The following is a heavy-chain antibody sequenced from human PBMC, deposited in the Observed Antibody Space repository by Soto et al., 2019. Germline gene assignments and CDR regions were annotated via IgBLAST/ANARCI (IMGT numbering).Heavy chain of an antibody. D-gene: IGHD3-22*01. CDR2: ITSSSTYI. CDR1: GFTFRSYS. Sequence: PGGSLRLSCAASGFTFRSYSMNWVRQAPGKGLEWVAFITSSSTYIFYADSVKGRFTISRDNAKNSLYLQTNSLRTEDTAVYYCASGLLYCDSSGYSPEEAFDIWGQGTMVTVSS. J-gene: IGHJ3*02. V-gene: IGHV3-21*01. CDR3: ASGLLYCDSSGYSPEEAFDI.